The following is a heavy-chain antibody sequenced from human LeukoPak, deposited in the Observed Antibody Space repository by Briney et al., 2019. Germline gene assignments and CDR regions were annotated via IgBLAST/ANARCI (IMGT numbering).Heavy chain of an antibody. CDR3: ARHTLGYSYGYYFDY. CDR1: GGSFSGYY. CDR2: INHSGST. V-gene: IGHV4-34*01. D-gene: IGHD5-18*01. Sequence: SETLSLTCAVYGGSFSGYYWSWIRQPPGKGLEWIGEINHSGSTNYNPSLKSRVTISVDTSKNQFSLKLSSVTAADTAVYYCARHTLGYSYGYYFDYWGQGTLVTASS. J-gene: IGHJ4*02.